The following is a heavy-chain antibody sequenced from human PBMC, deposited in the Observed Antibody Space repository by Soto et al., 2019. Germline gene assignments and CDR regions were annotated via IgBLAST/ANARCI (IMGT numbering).Heavy chain of an antibody. CDR3: ARRSYYDFWSGYYPPYYYYYYMDV. CDR2: ISAYNGNT. V-gene: IGHV1-18*01. J-gene: IGHJ6*03. D-gene: IGHD3-3*01. Sequence: QVQLVQSGAEVKKPGASVKVSCKASGYTFTSYGISWVRQAPGQGLEWMGWISAYNGNTNYAQKLQGRVTMTTDTSTSTAYMELRSLRSDDTAVYYCARRSYYDFWSGYYPPYYYYYYMDVWGKGTTVTVSS. CDR1: GYTFTSYG.